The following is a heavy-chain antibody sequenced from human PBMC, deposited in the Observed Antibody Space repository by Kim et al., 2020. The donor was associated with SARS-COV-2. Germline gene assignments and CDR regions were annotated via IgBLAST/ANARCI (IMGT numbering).Heavy chain of an antibody. Sequence: GGSLRLSCAASGFTFDDYAMHWVRQAPGKGLEWVSLISGDGGSTYYADSVKGRFTISRDNSKNSLYLQMNSLRTEDTALYYCAKDREYYDILTGYYTLNWFDPWGQGTLVTVSS. V-gene: IGHV3-43*02. CDR1: GFTFDDYA. CDR2: ISGDGGST. D-gene: IGHD3-9*01. J-gene: IGHJ5*02. CDR3: AKDREYYDILTGYYTLNWFDP.